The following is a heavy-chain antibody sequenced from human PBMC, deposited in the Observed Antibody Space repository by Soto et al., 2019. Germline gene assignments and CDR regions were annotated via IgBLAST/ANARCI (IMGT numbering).Heavy chain of an antibody. V-gene: IGHV1-69*02. Sequence: QVQLVQSGAEVMKPGSSVKVSCKASGDTFGSYTINWVRQAPGQGLEWMGRIIPILSIANYAQKFQGRVTITADIATSTAYMEVSSVRSEDTAMYYCARLAVTAEGEYFQHWGQGTLVTVSS. J-gene: IGHJ1*01. CDR1: GDTFGSYT. D-gene: IGHD2-21*02. CDR2: IIPILSIA. CDR3: ARLAVTAEGEYFQH.